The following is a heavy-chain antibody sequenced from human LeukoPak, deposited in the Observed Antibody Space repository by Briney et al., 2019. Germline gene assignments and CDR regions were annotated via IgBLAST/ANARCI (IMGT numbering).Heavy chain of an antibody. CDR1: DGSISSYY. D-gene: IGHD1-26*01. J-gene: IGHJ4*02. Sequence: SETLSLTCTVSDGSISSYYWSWIGQPPGKGLEWIGYIYYSGSTNYNPSLKSRVTISVDTSKNQFSLKLSSVTAADTAVYYCARVSYAKDFDYWGQGTLVTVSS. CDR3: ARVSYAKDFDY. V-gene: IGHV4-59*01. CDR2: IYYSGST.